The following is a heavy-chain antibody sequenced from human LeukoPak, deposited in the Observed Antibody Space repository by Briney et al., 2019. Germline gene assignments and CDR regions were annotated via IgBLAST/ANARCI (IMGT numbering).Heavy chain of an antibody. D-gene: IGHD3-3*01. J-gene: IGHJ4*02. CDR2: IYYSGST. CDR3: ARASDFWSGYPFDY. Sequence: SETLSLTCAVYGGSFSGYYWSWIRQPPGKGLEWIGYIYYSGSTNYNPSLKSRVTISVDTSKSQFSLKLSSVTAADTAVYYCARASDFWSGYPFDYWGQGTLVTVSS. V-gene: IGHV4-59*01. CDR1: GGSFSGYY.